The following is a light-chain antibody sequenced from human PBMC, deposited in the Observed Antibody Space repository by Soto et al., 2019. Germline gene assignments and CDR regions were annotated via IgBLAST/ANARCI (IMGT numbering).Light chain of an antibody. CDR2: DAS. J-gene: IGKJ1*01. V-gene: IGKV1-5*01. CDR3: QHYNSYSEA. CDR1: QTISSW. Sequence: DIQMTQSPSTLSGSVGDRVTITCRASQTISSWLAWYQQKPGKAPNLLIYDASNLQGGVPSRFSGSGSGTEFTLTISSLQPDDFATYYCQHYNSYSEAFGQGTKVDI.